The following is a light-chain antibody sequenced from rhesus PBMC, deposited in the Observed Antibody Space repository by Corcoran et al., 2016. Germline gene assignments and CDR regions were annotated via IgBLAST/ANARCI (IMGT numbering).Light chain of an antibody. CDR2: KAS. Sequence: DIQMTQSPSSLSASVGDRVTITCRTSENVNNYLNWYQQKPGKAPKLLISKASTLQSGVPSRFSGSGSGTDYTLPISSLQSEGVATYCCQHNYGTPYSFGQGTKVEV. V-gene: IGKV1-74*01. CDR1: ENVNNY. CDR3: QHNYGTPYS. J-gene: IGKJ2*01.